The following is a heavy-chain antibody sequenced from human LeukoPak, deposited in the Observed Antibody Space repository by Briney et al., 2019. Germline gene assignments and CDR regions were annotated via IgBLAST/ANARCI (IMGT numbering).Heavy chain of an antibody. V-gene: IGHV3-64D*09. D-gene: IGHD5-12*01. CDR3: VRRYGGYDY. Sequence: GGSLRLSCSAPGFTFSSYAMHWVRQAPGKGLEYVSAISSNGGTTYYADSVKGRFTISRDNSKSTLYLQMSSLRVEDTAMYYCVRRYGGYDYWGQGTLVTVSS. J-gene: IGHJ4*02. CDR2: ISSNGGTT. CDR1: GFTFSSYA.